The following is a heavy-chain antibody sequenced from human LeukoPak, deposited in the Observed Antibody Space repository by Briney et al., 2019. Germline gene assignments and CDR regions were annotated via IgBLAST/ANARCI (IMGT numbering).Heavy chain of an antibody. CDR1: GFTFSRYG. V-gene: IGHV3-30*18. CDR3: AKDQQVGAAAYYFDS. J-gene: IGHJ4*02. CDR2: IANDGKDK. D-gene: IGHD2-2*01. Sequence: GGSLRLSCAASGFTFSRYGLHWVRQAPGKGLEWVTVIANDGKDKKYADSVKGRFTISRNNSKSTLYLQMNSLRAEDTGVYYCAKDQQVGAAAYYFDSWGQGTLVTVSS.